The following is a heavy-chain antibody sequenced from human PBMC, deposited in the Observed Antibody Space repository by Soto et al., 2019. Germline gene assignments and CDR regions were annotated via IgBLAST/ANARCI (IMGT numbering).Heavy chain of an antibody. CDR1: GYTFTSHG. CDR2: INPNNDNS. V-gene: IGHV1-18*04. D-gene: IGHD3-22*01. J-gene: IGHJ4*02. Sequence: QVELVQSGGEVKKPWASVKVSCKASGYTFTSHGISWVRQAPGQGLEWVVWINPNNDNSVSAQKFQDRVTLTTDTSTSTVYMELRSLTSDDTAFYYSARTPTYSRLGDHWGQGTLVTVAS. CDR3: ARTPTYSRLGDH.